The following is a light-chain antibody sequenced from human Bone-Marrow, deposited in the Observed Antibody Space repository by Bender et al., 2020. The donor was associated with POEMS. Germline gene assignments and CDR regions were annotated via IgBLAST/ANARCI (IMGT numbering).Light chain of an antibody. V-gene: IGLV2-23*01. J-gene: IGLJ3*02. CDR3: CSYAGSNNLV. Sequence: QSALTQPASVSGSPGQSVTISCAGTSADVGLYTLVSWYQQYPGTAPKLLIYGGDKRPSGVSYRFSGSKSGNTASLTISELQAEDEADYYCCSYAGSNNLVFGGGTKLTVL. CDR2: GGD. CDR1: SADVGLYTL.